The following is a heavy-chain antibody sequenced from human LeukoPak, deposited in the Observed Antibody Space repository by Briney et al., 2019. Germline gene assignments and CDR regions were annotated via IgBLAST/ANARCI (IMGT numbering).Heavy chain of an antibody. V-gene: IGHV3-11*01. D-gene: IGHD2-8*02. Sequence: GGSLRLSCAASGFTFSDYYMSWLRQAPGKGLEWVSYISSCGSTIYYADSVKGRFTISRDNAKNSLYLQMNSLRAEDTAVYYCARFTENDAFDIWGQGTMVTVSS. CDR3: ARFTENDAFDI. CDR1: GFTFSDYY. CDR2: ISSCGSTI. J-gene: IGHJ3*02.